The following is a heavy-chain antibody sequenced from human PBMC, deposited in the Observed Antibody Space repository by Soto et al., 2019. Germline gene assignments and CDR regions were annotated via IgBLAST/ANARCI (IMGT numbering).Heavy chain of an antibody. CDR3: ARLAAAGEVYFDY. CDR1: GYTFTGYY. CDR2: INPNSGGT. V-gene: IGHV1-2*04. J-gene: IGHJ4*02. D-gene: IGHD6-13*01. Sequence: ASVKVSCKASGYTFTGYYMHWVRQAPGQGLEWMGWINPNSGGTNYAQKFQGWVTMTRDTSISTAYMELSRLRSDDTAVYYCARLAAAGEVYFDYWGQGTLVTVSS.